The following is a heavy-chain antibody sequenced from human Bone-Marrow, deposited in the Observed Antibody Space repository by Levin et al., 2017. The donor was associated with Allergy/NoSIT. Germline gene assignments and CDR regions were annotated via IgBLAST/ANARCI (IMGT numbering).Heavy chain of an antibody. V-gene: IGHV4-34*01. CDR2: INHSGST. D-gene: IGHD3-3*01. Sequence: SETLSLTCAVYGGSFSGYYWSWIRQPPGKGLEWIGEINHSGSTNYNPSLKSRVTISVDTSKNQFSLKLSSVTAADTAVYYCARGGQYYDFWSGPAPYYDYGMDVWGQGTTVTVSS. J-gene: IGHJ6*02. CDR1: GGSFSGYY. CDR3: ARGGQYYDFWSGPAPYYDYGMDV.